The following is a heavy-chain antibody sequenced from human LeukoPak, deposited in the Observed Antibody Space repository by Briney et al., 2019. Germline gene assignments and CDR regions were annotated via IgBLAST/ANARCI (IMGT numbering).Heavy chain of an antibody. J-gene: IGHJ4*02. Sequence: GASVKVSCKASGYTFSIYGTTWLRQAPGQGLEWMGIINPSGGSTSYAQKFQGRVTMTRDTSTSTVYMELSSLRSEDTAVYYCAGPYSSSWYEGFDYWGQGTLVTVSS. CDR2: INPSGGST. CDR3: AGPYSSSWYEGFDY. V-gene: IGHV1-46*01. CDR1: GYTFSIYG. D-gene: IGHD6-13*01.